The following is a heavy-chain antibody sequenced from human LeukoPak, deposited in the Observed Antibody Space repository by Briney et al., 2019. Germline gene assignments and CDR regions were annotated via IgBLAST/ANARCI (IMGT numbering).Heavy chain of an antibody. J-gene: IGHJ4*02. V-gene: IGHV3-74*01. Sequence: GGSLRLSCAASEFTFSSYWMHWVRHAPGKGLVWVSRINSDGSITTYADSVKGRFTISRDNAKNTLYLQMNSLRAEDTAIYYCTRGGVDYWGQGTLVTVSS. CDR3: TRGGVDY. CDR2: INSDGSIT. D-gene: IGHD3-10*01. CDR1: EFTFSSYW.